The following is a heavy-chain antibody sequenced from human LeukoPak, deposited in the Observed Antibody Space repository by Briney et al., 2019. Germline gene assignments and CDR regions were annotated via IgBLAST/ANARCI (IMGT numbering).Heavy chain of an antibody. Sequence: PGGSLRLSCAASGFTFSSYWMSWVRQAPGKGLEWVANIKQDGSEKYYVDSVKGRFTISRDNAKNSLYLQMNSLRAEDTAVYYCARGYFWYPRAFDIWGQGTMVTASS. CDR3: ARGYFWYPRAFDI. V-gene: IGHV3-7*03. CDR2: IKQDGSEK. CDR1: GFTFSSYW. J-gene: IGHJ3*02. D-gene: IGHD6-13*01.